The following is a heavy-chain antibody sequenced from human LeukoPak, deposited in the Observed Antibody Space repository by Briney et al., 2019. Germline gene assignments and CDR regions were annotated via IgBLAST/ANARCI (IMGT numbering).Heavy chain of an antibody. D-gene: IGHD5-12*01. CDR1: GGSISSYY. CDR3: ARQGGYIAPLAL. Sequence: SETLSLACTVSGGSISSYYWSWIRQPPGKGLEWIGYISYSGNTNYNPSLKSRVTISVDTSKNQFSLKLTSVTAADTAVYYCARQGGYIAPLALWGQGTLVTVSA. J-gene: IGHJ4*02. V-gene: IGHV4-59*08. CDR2: ISYSGNT.